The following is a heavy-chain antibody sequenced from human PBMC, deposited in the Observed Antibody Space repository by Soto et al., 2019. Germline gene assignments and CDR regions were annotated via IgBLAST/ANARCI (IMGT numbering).Heavy chain of an antibody. Sequence: EVQLLESGGDLVLPGGSLRLSCTASGFSFSSYAMTWVRQAPGRGLEWVSGISGSGSTTYADSVKGRFTISRDNFNNMLYLEMNSLRAEDTAIYYCAKVTTSGLTHTLRYGMDVWGQGTTVTVS. V-gene: IGHV3-23*01. J-gene: IGHJ6*02. D-gene: IGHD5-12*01. CDR2: ISGSGSTT. CDR1: GFSFSSYA. CDR3: AKVTTSGLTHTLRYGMDV.